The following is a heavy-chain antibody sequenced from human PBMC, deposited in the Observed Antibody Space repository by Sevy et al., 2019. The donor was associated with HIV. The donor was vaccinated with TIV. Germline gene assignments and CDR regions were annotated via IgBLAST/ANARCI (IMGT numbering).Heavy chain of an antibody. Sequence: GGSLRLSCVASEFRLSNYAMNWVRQAPGKGLEWVSGNSGSGGSSYYAHSVKGRFTISRDNSKITLYLQMNSLRAEDTAMYYCAKDLYYDNSLFDYWGQGILVTVSS. J-gene: IGHJ4*02. CDR1: EFRLSNYA. CDR2: NSGSGGSS. CDR3: AKDLYYDNSLFDY. D-gene: IGHD3-22*01. V-gene: IGHV3-23*01.